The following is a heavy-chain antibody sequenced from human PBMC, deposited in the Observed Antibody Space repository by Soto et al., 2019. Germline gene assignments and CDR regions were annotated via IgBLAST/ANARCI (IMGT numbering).Heavy chain of an antibody. CDR2: ISPTGITF. V-gene: IGHV3-11*01. CDR1: GFAFSDYD. D-gene: IGHD3-10*01. Sequence: GGSLRLSCAASGFAFSDYDLTWIRQAPWKGLEWVSYISPTGITFYYADSVKGRLVISRDNAKNSLYLHMSDLRVDDTAMYYCERFHVSVLRGVLLTYFFVDYWGQGTQVTVSS. CDR3: ERFHVSVLRGVLLTYFFVDY. J-gene: IGHJ4*02.